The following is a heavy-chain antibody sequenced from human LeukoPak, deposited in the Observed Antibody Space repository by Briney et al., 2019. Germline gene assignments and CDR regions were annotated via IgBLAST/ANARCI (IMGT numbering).Heavy chain of an antibody. CDR2: INHSGST. CDR3: ARGVRPDYDFWSGYPYSYYSDY. D-gene: IGHD3-3*01. Sequence: SETLSLTCAVYGGSFSGYYWSWIRQPPGKGLEWIWEINHSGSTNYNPSLKSRVTISVDTSKNQFSLKLSSVTAADTAVYYCARGVRPDYDFWSGYPYSYYSDYWGQGTLVTVSS. CDR1: GGSFSGYY. V-gene: IGHV4-34*01. J-gene: IGHJ4*02.